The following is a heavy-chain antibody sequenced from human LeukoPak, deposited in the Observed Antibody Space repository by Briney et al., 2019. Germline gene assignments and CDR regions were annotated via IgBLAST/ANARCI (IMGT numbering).Heavy chain of an antibody. V-gene: IGHV3-7*05. Sequence: GGSLILSCAASEFTFNRYWMSWVRQAPGKGLEWVANIKHDGSEAHYVDSVKGRFTISGDNAKNSLYLQMNSLRAEDTAVYYCARVFFTVVKYYFEYWGQGTLVTVSS. CDR1: EFTFNRYW. CDR2: IKHDGSEA. J-gene: IGHJ4*02. CDR3: ARVFFTVVKYYFEY. D-gene: IGHD4-23*01.